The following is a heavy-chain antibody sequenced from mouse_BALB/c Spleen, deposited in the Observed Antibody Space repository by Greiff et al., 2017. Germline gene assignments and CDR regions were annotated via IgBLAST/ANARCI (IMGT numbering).Heavy chain of an antibody. CDR1: GFTFSSYT. Sequence: EVQLVESGGGLVQPGGSLKLSCAASGFTFSSYTMSWVRQTPEKRLEWVAYISNGGGSTYYPDTVKGRFTISRDNAKNTLYLQMSSLKSEDTAMYYCATIMITTKVYYAMDYWGQGTSVTVSS. J-gene: IGHJ4*01. CDR3: ATIMITTKVYYAMDY. CDR2: ISNGGGST. V-gene: IGHV5-12-2*01. D-gene: IGHD2-4*01.